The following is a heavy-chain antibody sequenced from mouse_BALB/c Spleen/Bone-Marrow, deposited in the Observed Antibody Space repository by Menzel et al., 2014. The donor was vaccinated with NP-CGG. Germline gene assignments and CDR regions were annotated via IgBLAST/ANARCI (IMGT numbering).Heavy chain of an antibody. D-gene: IGHD1-2*01. CDR2: INPSSGYT. Sequence: QVQLKQSAAELARPGASVKMSCKASGYTFTSYTMHWVKQRPGQGLEWIGYINPSSGYTEYNQKFKDKTTLTADKSSSTAYMQLSSLTSEDSAVYYCARKGRLPFAYWGQGTLVTVPA. J-gene: IGHJ3*01. CDR3: ARKGRLPFAY. CDR1: GYTFTSYT. V-gene: IGHV1-4*02.